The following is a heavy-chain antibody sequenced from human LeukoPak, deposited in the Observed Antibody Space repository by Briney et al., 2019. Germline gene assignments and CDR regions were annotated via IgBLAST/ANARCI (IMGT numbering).Heavy chain of an antibody. CDR1: GFTFSSYA. Sequence: PGGSLRLSCAASGFTFSSYAMHWVRQAPGKGLEWVAVISYDGSNKYYADSVKGRFTISRDNSKNTLYLQMNSLRAEDTAVYYCARDRDRDYFDYWGQGTLVTVPS. D-gene: IGHD3-10*01. CDR2: ISYDGSNK. V-gene: IGHV3-30-3*01. CDR3: ARDRDRDYFDY. J-gene: IGHJ4*02.